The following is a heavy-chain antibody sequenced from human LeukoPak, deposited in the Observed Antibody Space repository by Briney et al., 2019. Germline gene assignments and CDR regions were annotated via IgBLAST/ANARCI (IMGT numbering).Heavy chain of an antibody. J-gene: IGHJ4*02. Sequence: GGSLRLSCIASGFTFGDYTMSWFRQAPGKGLQWVGFIRRKPNGGTTEYAASVKGRFTISRDDSKSITYLQMNSLKTEDTAVYYCTRGDYGDYYDLDCWGQGTLVTVSS. V-gene: IGHV3-49*03. CDR1: GFTFGDYT. D-gene: IGHD4-17*01. CDR2: IRRKPNGGTT. CDR3: TRGDYGDYYDLDC.